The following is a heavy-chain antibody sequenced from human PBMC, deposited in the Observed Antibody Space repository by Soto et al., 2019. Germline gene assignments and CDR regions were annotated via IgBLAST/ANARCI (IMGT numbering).Heavy chain of an antibody. D-gene: IGHD2-21*02. CDR2: IIPIFGTT. J-gene: IGHJ4*02. CDR3: ARGLYCGGGCYSHFDY. CDR1: GGTFSNYP. Sequence: QVQLVQSGAEVKKPGSSVKVSCKASGGTFSNYPFIWVRQAPGQGLDWMGGIIPIFGTTDYGQRFQGRVTITADESTNTAYMELSSLSSDDTAVYYCARGLYCGGGCYSHFDYWGQGTLVTVSS. V-gene: IGHV1-69*01.